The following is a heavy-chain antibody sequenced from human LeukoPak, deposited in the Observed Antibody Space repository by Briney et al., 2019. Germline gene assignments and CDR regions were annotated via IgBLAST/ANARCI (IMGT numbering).Heavy chain of an antibody. CDR1: GFTFSSYE. J-gene: IGHJ4*02. CDR3: ARGSARGPLDY. Sequence: PGGSLRLSCAASGFTFSSYEMNWVRQAPGKGLEWVSYISSSGSTIYYADSVKGRFTISRDNAKNSLYLQMNSLRAEDTAVYYCARGSARGPLDYWGQGILVTVSS. V-gene: IGHV3-48*03. CDR2: ISSSGSTI. D-gene: IGHD3-10*01.